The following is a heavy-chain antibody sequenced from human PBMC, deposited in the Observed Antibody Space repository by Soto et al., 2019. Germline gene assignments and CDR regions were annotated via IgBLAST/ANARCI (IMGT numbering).Heavy chain of an antibody. D-gene: IGHD2-15*01. J-gene: IGHJ3*02. CDR1: GYTLTELS. CDR3: ATEQGYCSGGSCYGAFEI. CDR2: FDPEDGET. V-gene: IGHV1-24*01. Sequence: ASVKVSCKVSGYTLTELSMHWVRQAPGKGLEWMGGFDPEDGETIYAQKFQGRVTMTEDTSTDTAYMELSSLRSEDTAVYYCATEQGYCSGGSCYGAFEIWCRGTMVTVS.